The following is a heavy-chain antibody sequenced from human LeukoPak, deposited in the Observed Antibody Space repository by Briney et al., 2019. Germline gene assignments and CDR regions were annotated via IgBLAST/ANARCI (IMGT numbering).Heavy chain of an antibody. D-gene: IGHD3-22*01. V-gene: IGHV3-21*01. CDR2: ISSSSTYI. CDR1: GFTFSTYS. J-gene: IGHJ3*02. Sequence: PGGPLRLSCAASGFTFSTYSMNWVRQAPGKGLEWVSSISSSSTYIYYADSVKGRFTISRDNAKNSLYLQMNSLRAEDTAVYYCARDRYYDSSGYDSLDAFDIWGQGTMVTVSS. CDR3: ARDRYYDSSGYDSLDAFDI.